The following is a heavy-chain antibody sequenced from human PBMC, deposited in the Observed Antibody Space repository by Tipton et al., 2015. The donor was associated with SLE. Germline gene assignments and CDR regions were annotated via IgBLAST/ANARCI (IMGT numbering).Heavy chain of an antibody. V-gene: IGHV4-34*01. CDR2: MHYSGNA. CDR3: ARTPTGTLQVDF. Sequence: GLVKPSQTLSLTCAVYGESFNGYFWTWIRQPPGKGLEWIGGMHYSGNAYYNPSLRSRVTISLDTSKSHFSLRVTSVTAADTSVYYCARTPTGTLQVDFWGPGTLVTVSS. CDR1: GESFNGYF. J-gene: IGHJ4*02. D-gene: IGHD1/OR15-1a*01.